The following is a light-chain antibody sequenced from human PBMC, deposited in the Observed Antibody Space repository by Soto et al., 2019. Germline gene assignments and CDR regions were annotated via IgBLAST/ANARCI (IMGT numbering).Light chain of an antibody. CDR3: QHGYSTPAT. V-gene: IGKV1-39*01. CDR1: QSISSN. Sequence: DIQMTQCPSSLSASVGDRVTITCRASQSISSNLNWYQQKPGKAPKLLLYAASSLQIGVPSRFSGSGSGTDSTITIGRPQPENVATYYCQHGYSTPATFGGGTQVEIK. J-gene: IGKJ4*02. CDR2: AAS.